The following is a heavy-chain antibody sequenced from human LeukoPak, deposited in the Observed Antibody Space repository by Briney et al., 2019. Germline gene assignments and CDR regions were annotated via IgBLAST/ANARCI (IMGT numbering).Heavy chain of an antibody. J-gene: IGHJ4*02. D-gene: IGHD6-19*01. V-gene: IGHV1-2*02. CDR3: ARGVAVAGTRWGYFDY. CDR1: GYTFTGYY. Sequence: ASVKVSCKASGYTFTGYYMHWVRQAPGQGLEWMGWINPNSGGTNYAQKFQGRVTMTRDTSISTAYMELSRLRSDDTAVYYCARGVAVAGTRWGYFDYWGQGTLVTVSS. CDR2: INPNSGGT.